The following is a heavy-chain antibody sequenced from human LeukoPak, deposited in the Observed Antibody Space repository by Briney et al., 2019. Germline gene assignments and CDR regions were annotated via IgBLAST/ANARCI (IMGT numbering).Heavy chain of an antibody. CDR1: GYTFTSYA. V-gene: IGHV1-3*01. D-gene: IGHD6-13*01. Sequence: ASVKVSCKASGYTFTSYAMHWVRQAPGRRLEWMGWINAGNGNTKYSQKFQGRVTITRDTSASTAYMELGSLRSEDTAVYYCARPYSSSWFDAFDIWGQGTMVTVSS. CDR2: INAGNGNT. J-gene: IGHJ3*02. CDR3: ARPYSSSWFDAFDI.